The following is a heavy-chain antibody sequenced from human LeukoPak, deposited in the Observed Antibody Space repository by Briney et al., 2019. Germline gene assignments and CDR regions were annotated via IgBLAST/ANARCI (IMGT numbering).Heavy chain of an antibody. D-gene: IGHD6-19*01. CDR1: GFTVSSSY. CDR2: IYSGGST. Sequence: GGSLRLSCAASGFTVSSSYMSWVRQAPGKGLEWVSVIYSGGSTYYSDSVKGRFTISRDKSKNMLYLQMNSLRAEDTAVYYCASPRSGQSFDISGQGTMVTVSS. CDR3: ASPRSGQSFDI. J-gene: IGHJ3*02. V-gene: IGHV3-53*01.